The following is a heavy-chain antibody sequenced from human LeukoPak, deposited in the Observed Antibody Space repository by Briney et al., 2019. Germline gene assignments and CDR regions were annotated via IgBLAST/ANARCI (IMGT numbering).Heavy chain of an antibody. CDR3: ATRGTYYYDNSGYWGFDY. D-gene: IGHD3-22*01. CDR2: ITATSGSI. Sequence: PGGSLRLSCTASGFTFSEYAMSWVRQAPGKGLEWVSSITATSGSIYYAESVQGRFTISRDNSKNTLYLQMNSLRAEDTAVYYCATRGTYYYDNSGYWGFDYWGQGTLVTVSS. V-gene: IGHV3-23*01. J-gene: IGHJ4*02. CDR1: GFTFSEYA.